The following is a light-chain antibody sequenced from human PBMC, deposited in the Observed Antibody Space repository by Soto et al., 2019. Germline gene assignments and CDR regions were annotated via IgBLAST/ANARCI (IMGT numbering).Light chain of an antibody. J-gene: IGKJ2*01. CDR3: QQYISYPYT. V-gene: IGKV1-5*01. CDR2: DAS. CDR1: QTTNPW. Sequence: DIQMTQFPSTLSASVGDRVTITCRASQTTNPWLAWYQQKPGTAPKLLIYDASSLEGGVPSRFSASGSGTEFTLTISSLQPDELATYYCQQYISYPYTFGQGTKVEIK.